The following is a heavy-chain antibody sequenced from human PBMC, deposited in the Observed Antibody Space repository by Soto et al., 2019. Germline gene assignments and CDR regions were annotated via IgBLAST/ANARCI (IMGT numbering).Heavy chain of an antibody. V-gene: IGHV4-4*02. CDR1: GGSISRSNW. CDR2: IYHSGST. Sequence: LSPTCAVSGGSISRSNWWSWVRQPPGTGLEWMGEIYHSGSTNYNPSLKSRVTISVDKSKNQFALKLSSVTAADTAVYYCASRIAAAGTVDWFDPWGQGTLVTVSS. CDR3: ASRIAAAGTVDWFDP. J-gene: IGHJ5*02. D-gene: IGHD6-13*01.